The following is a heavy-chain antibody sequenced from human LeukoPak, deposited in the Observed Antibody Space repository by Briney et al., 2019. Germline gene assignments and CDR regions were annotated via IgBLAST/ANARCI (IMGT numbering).Heavy chain of an antibody. CDR2: ISGSGGST. J-gene: IGHJ4*02. D-gene: IGHD3-16*01. Sequence: GGSLRLSCAASGFTLSSYAMSWVRQAPGKGLEWVSAISGSGGSTYYADSVKGRFTVSRDNAKNSLYLQMNSLRAEDTAVYYCARYRGSGGQRLDYWGQGTLVTVSS. CDR3: ARYRGSGGQRLDY. V-gene: IGHV3-23*01. CDR1: GFTLSSYA.